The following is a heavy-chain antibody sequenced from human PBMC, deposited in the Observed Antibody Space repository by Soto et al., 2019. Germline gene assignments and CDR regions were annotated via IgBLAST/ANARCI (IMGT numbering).Heavy chain of an antibody. CDR3: ARLRDCSSTSCRPYYGMDV. CDR2: IDPSDSYT. J-gene: IGHJ6*02. D-gene: IGHD2-2*01. V-gene: IGHV5-10-1*01. Sequence: XESLKISFKGSGYSFTSYWISWVRQIPGKGLEWMGRIDPSDSYTNYSPSFQGHVTISADKSISTAYLQWSSLKASDTAMYYCARLRDCSSTSCRPYYGMDVWGQGTTVTVSS. CDR1: GYSFTSYW.